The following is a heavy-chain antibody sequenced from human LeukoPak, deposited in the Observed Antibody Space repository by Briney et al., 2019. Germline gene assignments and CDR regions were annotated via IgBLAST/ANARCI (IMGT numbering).Heavy chain of an antibody. CDR2: INQGGST. V-gene: IGHV4-34*10. J-gene: IGHJ6*03. D-gene: IGHD1-26*01. CDR3: ASLHTRGYYMDV. CDR1: GGSFSDHY. Sequence: SETLSLTCGVNGGSFSDHYWSWIRQTPGKGLEWIGYINQGGSTNSNPSLKSRLTMSVDTSKKQFSLKLSSVTAADTAVYYCASLHTRGYYMDVWGKGITVTVSS.